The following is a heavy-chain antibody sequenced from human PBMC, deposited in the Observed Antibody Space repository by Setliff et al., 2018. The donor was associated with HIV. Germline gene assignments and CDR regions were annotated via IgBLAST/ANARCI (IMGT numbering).Heavy chain of an antibody. CDR2: IHYSGSS. J-gene: IGHJ6*03. D-gene: IGHD3-3*01. CDR1: GYFINSGYY. Sequence: SETLSLTCIVSGYFINSGYYWGWVRQPPGKGLEWIGYIHYSGSSNYNPSLKSRVSISLDTSKKQVSLKLNSVTAADTAVYYCARGLSIFGVATPGFYSFMDVWGKGTTVTVSS. CDR3: ARGLSIFGVATPGFYSFMDV. V-gene: IGHV4-59*01.